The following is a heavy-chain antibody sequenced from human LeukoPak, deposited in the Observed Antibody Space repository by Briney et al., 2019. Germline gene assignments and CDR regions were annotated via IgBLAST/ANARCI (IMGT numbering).Heavy chain of an antibody. CDR2: ISAYNGNT. CDR3: ARDRESRFDY. J-gene: IGHJ4*02. V-gene: IGHV1-18*04. Sequence: ASVKDSCKASGYTFTSYGISWVRQAPGQGLEWMGWISAYNGNTNYAQKLQGRVTRTTSTSTSRAYMEQRSVRSGATAVYYCARDRESRFDYWGQGTLVTVSS. CDR1: GYTFTSYG.